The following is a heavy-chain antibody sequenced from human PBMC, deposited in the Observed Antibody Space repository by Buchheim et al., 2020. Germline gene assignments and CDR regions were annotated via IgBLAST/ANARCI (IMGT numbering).Heavy chain of an antibody. CDR2: MDIRTTNV. Sequence: EVQLVESGGGLVQPGGSLRLSCAVSGFTFSSSNMNWVRQAPGKGLEWVSHMDIRTTNVHYADSVKGRFTISRDNAKNSLFLQMNSLRAEDTAVYYCVRDFDWAFYYWGLGTL. CDR1: GFTFSSSN. CDR3: VRDFDWAFYY. J-gene: IGHJ4*02. D-gene: IGHD3-9*01. V-gene: IGHV3-48*01.